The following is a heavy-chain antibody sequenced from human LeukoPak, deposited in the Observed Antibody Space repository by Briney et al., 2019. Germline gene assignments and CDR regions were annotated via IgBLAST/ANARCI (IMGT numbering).Heavy chain of an antibody. CDR3: ARIHSGSYYMGFDY. CDR1: GFTFSTYW. D-gene: IGHD1-26*01. J-gene: IGHJ4*02. Sequence: GGSLRLSCEAPGFTFSTYWMTWVRQAPGKGLEWVANIKEDGSEKSYVDSVKGRFTISKDNAKNSLYLQMNSLRAEDTAVYYCARIHSGSYYMGFDYWGQGALVTVSS. V-gene: IGHV3-7*01. CDR2: IKEDGSEK.